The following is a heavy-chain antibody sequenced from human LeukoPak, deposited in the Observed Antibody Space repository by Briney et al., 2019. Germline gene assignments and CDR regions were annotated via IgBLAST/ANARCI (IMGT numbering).Heavy chain of an antibody. J-gene: IGHJ4*02. D-gene: IGHD6-19*01. V-gene: IGHV1-18*01. Sequence: AASVKVSCKASGYTFTNYGITWVRQAPGQGREWMGWISAHDGNTNYAQKLQGRVTMTTDTSTSTAYMELRSLRSDDTAVYYCARGSSGWYLDRWGQGTLVTVSS. CDR1: GYTFTNYG. CDR2: ISAHDGNT. CDR3: ARGSSGWYLDR.